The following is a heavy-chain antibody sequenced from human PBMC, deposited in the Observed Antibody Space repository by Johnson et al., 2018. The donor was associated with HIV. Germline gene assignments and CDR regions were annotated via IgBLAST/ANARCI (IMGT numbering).Heavy chain of an antibody. CDR3: AKIVATSDDVFDI. V-gene: IGHV3-30*14. CDR2: IWYDGSNK. D-gene: IGHD5-12*01. Sequence: QVQLVESGGGVVQPGRSLRLSCAASRFTFSSYAMHWVRQAPGKGLEWVAVIWYDGSNKYYTDSVKGRFTISRDNSKNTLYLQMNSLRGEDTAVFYCAKIVATSDDVFDIWGQGTKVTVSS. CDR1: RFTFSSYA. J-gene: IGHJ3*02.